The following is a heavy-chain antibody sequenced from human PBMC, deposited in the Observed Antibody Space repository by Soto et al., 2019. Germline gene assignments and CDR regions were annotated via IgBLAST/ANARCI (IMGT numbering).Heavy chain of an antibody. CDR2: IYHTGST. J-gene: IGHJ4*02. D-gene: IGHD3-16*02. V-gene: IGHV4-31*03. CDR1: GVTVSSDAYY. Sequence: LSLTCTVSGVTVSSDAYYWSWIRQPPGKGLEWIGNIYHTGSTYYSPSLKSRVDISLDRSTNQFSLRLSSVTAADTAVYYCARYRFSGTKWSKFDYWGQGTQVTVS. CDR3: ARYRFSGTKWSKFDY.